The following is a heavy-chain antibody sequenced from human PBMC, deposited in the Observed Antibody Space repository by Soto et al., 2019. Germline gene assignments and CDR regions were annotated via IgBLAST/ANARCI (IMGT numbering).Heavy chain of an antibody. CDR2: ISYDGSNK. V-gene: IGHV3-30*18. J-gene: IGHJ4*02. CDR1: GFTFSSYG. Sequence: GGSLRLSCAASGFTFSSYGMHWVRQAPGKGLEWVAVISYDGSNKYYADSVKGRFTISRDNSKNTLYLQMNSLRAEDTAVYYCSKDRRYYDTRGPPNYWGQGTLVTVSS. CDR3: SKDRRYYDTRGPPNY. D-gene: IGHD3-22*01.